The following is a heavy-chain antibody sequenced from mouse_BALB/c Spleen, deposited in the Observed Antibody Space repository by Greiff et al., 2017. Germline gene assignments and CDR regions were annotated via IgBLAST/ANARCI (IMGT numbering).Heavy chain of an antibody. D-gene: IGHD2-2*01. CDR2: IWGDGST. CDR3: ARGGYYGYDAYAMDY. V-gene: IGHV2-6-7*01. Sequence: VKVEESGPGLVAPSQSLSITCTVSGFSLTGYGVNWVRQPPGKGLEWLGMIWGDGSTDYNSALKSRLSISKDNSKSQVFLKMNSLQTDDTARYYCARGGYYGYDAYAMDYWGQGTSVTVSS. J-gene: IGHJ4*01. CDR1: GFSLTGYG.